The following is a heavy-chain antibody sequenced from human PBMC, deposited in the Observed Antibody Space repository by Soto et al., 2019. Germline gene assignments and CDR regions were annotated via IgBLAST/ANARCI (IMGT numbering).Heavy chain of an antibody. CDR3: ARAGSSGWYGVYYYYGMDV. D-gene: IGHD6-19*01. J-gene: IGHJ6*02. CDR1: GGSISSYY. CDR2: IYYSGST. V-gene: IGHV4-59*01. Sequence: SETLSLTCTVSGGSISSYYWSWIRQPPGKGLEWIGYIYYSGSTNYNPPLKSPVTISVDTSKNQFSLKLSSVTAADRAVYYCARAGSSGWYGVYYYYGMDVWGQGTTVTVS.